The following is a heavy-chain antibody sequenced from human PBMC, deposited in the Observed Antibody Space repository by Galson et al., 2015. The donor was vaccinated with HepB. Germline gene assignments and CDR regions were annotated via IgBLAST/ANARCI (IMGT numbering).Heavy chain of an antibody. J-gene: IGHJ2*01. V-gene: IGHV3-30*18. CDR1: GFTFSSYG. D-gene: IGHD2-2*01. Sequence: SLRLSCAASGFTFSSYGMHWVRQAPGKGLEWVAVISYDGSNKYYADSVKGRFTISRDNSKNTLYLQMNSLRAEDTAVYYCAKDRAAADWYFDLWGRGTLVTVSS. CDR3: AKDRAAADWYFDL. CDR2: ISYDGSNK.